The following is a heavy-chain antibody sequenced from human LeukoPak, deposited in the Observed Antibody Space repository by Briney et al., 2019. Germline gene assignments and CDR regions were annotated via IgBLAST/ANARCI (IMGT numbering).Heavy chain of an antibody. J-gene: IGHJ4*02. D-gene: IGHD6-19*01. CDR1: GFTFSSYL. CDR2: IKEDGRIQ. CDR3: ARDVWTGVAVSDY. Sequence: GGSLRLSCVASGFTFSSYLMTWVRQAPGEGLEWLANIKEDGRIQYNLDSVRGRFTISRDNAKTSVYLQLNSLRADDTAVYYCARDVWTGVAVSDYWGQGTLVTVSS. V-gene: IGHV3-7*01.